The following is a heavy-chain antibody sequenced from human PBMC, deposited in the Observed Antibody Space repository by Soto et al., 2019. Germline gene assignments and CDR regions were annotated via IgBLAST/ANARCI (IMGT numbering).Heavy chain of an antibody. V-gene: IGHV4-31*03. CDR1: GGSISSGGYY. D-gene: IGHD5-18*01. CDR3: ARDLGDTAMVYYGMDV. CDR2: IYYSGSI. J-gene: IGHJ6*02. Sequence: SETLSLTCTVSGGSISSGGYYWSWIRQHPGKGLEWIGYIYYSGSIYYNLSLKSRVTISVDTSKNQFSLKLSSVTAADTAVYYCARDLGDTAMVYYGMDVWGQGTTVTVSS.